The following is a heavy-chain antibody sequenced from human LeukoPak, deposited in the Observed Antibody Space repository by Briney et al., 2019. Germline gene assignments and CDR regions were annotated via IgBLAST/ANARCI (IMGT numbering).Heavy chain of an antibody. J-gene: IGHJ4*02. V-gene: IGHV3-48*04. CDR2: ISSSSSTI. D-gene: IGHD3-10*01. CDR1: GFTFSNNW. CDR3: AAFPRSMVRGVNMDPIDY. Sequence: GGSLRLSCAASGFTFSNNWMTWGRQAPGKGLEWVSYISSSSSTIYYADSVKGRFTISRDNAKNSLYLKMNSLRAEDTAVYYCAAFPRSMVRGVNMDPIDYWGQGTLVTVSS.